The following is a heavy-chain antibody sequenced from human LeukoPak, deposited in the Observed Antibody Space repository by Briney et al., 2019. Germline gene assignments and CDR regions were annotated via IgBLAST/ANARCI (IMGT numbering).Heavy chain of an antibody. CDR1: GFIFSTHA. D-gene: IGHD6-19*01. Sequence: PGGSLRLSCAASGFIFSTHALSWVRQAPGKGLEWVSSISGSGDNTYYAESVKGRFTISRDNSKNTLFLQMNSLRAEDTAVFYCAKRSGYTTGWFFDFWGQGTLVTVSS. V-gene: IGHV3-23*01. J-gene: IGHJ4*02. CDR3: AKRSGYTTGWFFDF. CDR2: ISGSGDNT.